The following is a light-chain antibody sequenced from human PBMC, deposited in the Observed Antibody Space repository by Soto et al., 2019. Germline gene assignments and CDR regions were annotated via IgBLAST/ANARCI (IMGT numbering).Light chain of an antibody. J-gene: IGLJ1*01. CDR1: SSNIGGNS. Sequence: QSVLTQPPSVSVGPGQKVTISCSGSSSNIGGNSVSWYQQLPGTAPKLLIYDDDKRPSGIPDRFSGSKSGTSATLGITGFRTGDEADYYCGSWDSSLSAYVFGTGTKVTVL. V-gene: IGLV1-51*01. CDR3: GSWDSSLSAYV. CDR2: DDD.